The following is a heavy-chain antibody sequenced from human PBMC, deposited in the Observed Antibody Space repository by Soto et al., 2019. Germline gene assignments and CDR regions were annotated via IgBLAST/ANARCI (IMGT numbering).Heavy chain of an antibody. D-gene: IGHD6-6*01. J-gene: IGHJ6*02. Sequence: ASVKVSCKASGYTFTGYYMHWVRQAPGQGLEWMGWINPNSGGTNYAQKFQGWVTMTRDTSISTAYMELSRLRSDDTAVYYCAREGSSSDPLYCYYGMDVWGRGTTVTVSS. CDR3: AREGSSSDPLYCYYGMDV. CDR1: GYTFTGYY. CDR2: INPNSGGT. V-gene: IGHV1-2*04.